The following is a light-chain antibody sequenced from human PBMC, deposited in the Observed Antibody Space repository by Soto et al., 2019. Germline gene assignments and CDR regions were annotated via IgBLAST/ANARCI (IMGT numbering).Light chain of an antibody. CDR2: GAS. J-gene: IGKJ1*01. CDR3: QQTYTAPRT. V-gene: IGKV1-39*01. CDR1: QSITIY. Sequence: DIQMTQSPSSLSASVGDRVTITCRASQSITIYLNWYQQQPGKAPRLMIYGASTLQTGVPSRFSGSGSMTDFTLTISDLQPEDFATYYCQQTYTAPRTFGHGTKVDI.